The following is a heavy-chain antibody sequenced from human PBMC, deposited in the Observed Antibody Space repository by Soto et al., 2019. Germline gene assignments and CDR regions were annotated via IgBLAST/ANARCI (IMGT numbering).Heavy chain of an antibody. J-gene: IGHJ6*02. Sequence: QAQLVESGGGAVQPGRSLRLSCAAPGFIFNIYGMLWVRQAPGKGLEWVAVISYDGRSKYYADSVKGRFTVSRDNSNDTVYLQLNSLRAEDTAVYYCAKDTFAYCSGGSCLYYYGMDVWGQGTTVTVSS. CDR3: AKDTFAYCSGGSCLYYYGMDV. D-gene: IGHD2-15*01. V-gene: IGHV3-30*18. CDR2: ISYDGRSK. CDR1: GFIFNIYG.